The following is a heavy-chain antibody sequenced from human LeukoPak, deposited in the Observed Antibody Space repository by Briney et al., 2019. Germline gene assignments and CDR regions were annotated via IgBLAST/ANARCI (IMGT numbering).Heavy chain of an antibody. V-gene: IGHV3-30*18. CDR2: ISYDGSK. J-gene: IGHJ4*02. CDR1: GFTFSSYG. D-gene: IGHD3-10*01. CDR3: AKEGSY. Sequence: PGRSLRLSCAASGFTFSSYGMHWVRQAPGKGLEWVAVISYDGSKYYADSVKGRFTISRDNSKNTLYLQMNSLRAEDTAVYYCAKEGSYWGQGTLVTVPS.